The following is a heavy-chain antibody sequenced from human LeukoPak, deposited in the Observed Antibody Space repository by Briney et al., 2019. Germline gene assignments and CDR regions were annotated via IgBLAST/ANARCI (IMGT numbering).Heavy chain of an antibody. J-gene: IGHJ4*02. CDR2: IKQDGSEK. Sequence: GSLRLSCAASGFSFSSYWISWVRQAPGKGLEWVANIKQDGSEKYYVDSVKGRFTISRDNAKNSLYLQMNSLRVEDTAVYYCARDSRLLWFGEFNFDYWGQGTLVTVSS. V-gene: IGHV3-7*01. CDR1: GFSFSSYW. CDR3: ARDSRLLWFGEFNFDY. D-gene: IGHD3-10*01.